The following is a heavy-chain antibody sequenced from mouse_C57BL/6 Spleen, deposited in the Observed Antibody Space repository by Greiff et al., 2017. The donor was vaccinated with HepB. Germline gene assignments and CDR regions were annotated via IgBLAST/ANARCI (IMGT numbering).Heavy chain of an antibody. CDR3: ARLGLTGTPWFAY. CDR1: GYTFTSYW. CDR2: IDPSDSYT. V-gene: IGHV1-69*01. D-gene: IGHD4-1*01. Sequence: QVQLQQPGAELVMPGASVKLSCKASGYTFTSYWMHWVKQRPGQGLEWIGEIDPSDSYTNYNQKFKGKSTLTVDKSSSTAYMQLSSLTSEDSAVYYCARLGLTGTPWFAYWGKGTLVTVSA. J-gene: IGHJ3*01.